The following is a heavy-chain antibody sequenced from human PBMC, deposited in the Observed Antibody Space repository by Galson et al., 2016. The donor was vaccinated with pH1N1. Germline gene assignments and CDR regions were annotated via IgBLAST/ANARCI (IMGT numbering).Heavy chain of an antibody. CDR2: VYFRGGT. D-gene: IGHD2/OR15-2a*01. Sequence: QVQLQESGPGLVRPSETLSLTCTVYGGSVSGGDYYWAWVRQSPGKGLEWIGNVYFRGGTNYNPSLKSRVRIPAAASENQFSLRLDSVTAADAAVYYCVREPNVQQYFHSYGLDVWGQGTAVTVSS. CDR1: GGSVSGGDYY. V-gene: IGHV4-61*08. CDR3: VREPNVQQYFHSYGLDV. J-gene: IGHJ6*02.